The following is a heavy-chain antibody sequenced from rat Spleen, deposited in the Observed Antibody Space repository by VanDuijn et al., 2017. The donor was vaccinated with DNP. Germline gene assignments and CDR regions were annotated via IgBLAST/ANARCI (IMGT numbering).Heavy chain of an antibody. V-gene: IGHV5-31*01. J-gene: IGHJ3*01. CDR1: GFTFNNYW. CDR3: ATQGQLGITWFAY. CDR2: ISPSGGFT. D-gene: IGHD1-5*01. Sequence: EVQLVESGGDLVQPGRSLKLSCVASGFTFNNYWMTWIRQVPGKGLEWVASISPSGGFTYYHDSVKGRFTVSRDTAKSTLYLQMDSLRSEDTATYYCATQGQLGITWFAYWGQGTLVTVSS.